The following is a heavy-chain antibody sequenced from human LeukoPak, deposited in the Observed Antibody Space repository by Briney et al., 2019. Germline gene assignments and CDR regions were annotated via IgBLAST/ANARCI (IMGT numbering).Heavy chain of an antibody. V-gene: IGHV4-39*07. J-gene: IGHJ4*02. D-gene: IGHD3-22*01. CDR1: GGSISSSSYY. CDR3: ARVGYYDDSGSPNHLDY. CDR2: IYYSGST. Sequence: PSETLSLICSVSGGSISSSSYYWGWIRQPPGKGLECIGTIYYSGSTNYNPSLESRVTISVDTSKNQFSLKLSSVTAADTAVYYCARVGYYDDSGSPNHLDYWGQGTLVTVSS.